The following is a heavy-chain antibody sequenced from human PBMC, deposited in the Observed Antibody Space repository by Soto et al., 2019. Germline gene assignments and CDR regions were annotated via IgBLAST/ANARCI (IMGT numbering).Heavy chain of an antibody. V-gene: IGHV4-61*01. CDR1: GGSISSSSYY. CDR2: MYNTGST. D-gene: IGHD2-21*02. Sequence: KLPETLSLTCTVSGGSISSSSYYWGWIRQPPGKGLEWIGYMYNTGSTVYNPSFKSRVTISVDTSKNQFSLKLNSVTAADTAVYYCARDLWGYCGTDCYPLDVWGQGTTVTVSS. J-gene: IGHJ6*02. CDR3: ARDLWGYCGTDCYPLDV.